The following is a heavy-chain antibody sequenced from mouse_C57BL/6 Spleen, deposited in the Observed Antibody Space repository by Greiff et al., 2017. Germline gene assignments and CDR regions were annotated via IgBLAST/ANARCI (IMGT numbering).Heavy chain of an antibody. CDR3: ARHEEGLYYGRGYAMDY. CDR1: GYTFTEYT. D-gene: IGHD1-1*01. Sequence: VKLQESGAELVKPGASVKLSCKASGYTFTEYTIHWVKQRSGQGLEWIGWFYPGSGSIKYNEKFKDKATLTADKSSSTVYMELSRLTSEDSAVYFCARHEEGLYYGRGYAMDYWGQGTSVTVSS. J-gene: IGHJ4*01. CDR2: FYPGSGSI. V-gene: IGHV1-62-2*01.